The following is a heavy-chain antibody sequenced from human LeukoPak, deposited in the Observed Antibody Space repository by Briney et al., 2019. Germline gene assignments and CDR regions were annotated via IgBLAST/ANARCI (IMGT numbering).Heavy chain of an antibody. Sequence: SGTLSLTCAVSGGSISSSNWWNWVRQPPGRGLEWIGEISHSGTTTYNPSLRSRVTISIDKSNNQFSLNLTSVTAADTALYYCARDAAYGKNRAFDYWGQGTLVTVSS. J-gene: IGHJ4*02. CDR2: ISHSGTT. CDR3: ARDAAYGKNRAFDY. CDR1: GGSISSSNW. D-gene: IGHD1-14*01. V-gene: IGHV4-4*02.